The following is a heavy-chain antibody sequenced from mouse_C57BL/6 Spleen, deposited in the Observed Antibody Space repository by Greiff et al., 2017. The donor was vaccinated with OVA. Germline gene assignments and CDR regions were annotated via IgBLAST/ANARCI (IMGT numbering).Heavy chain of an antibody. CDR3: ARFAMDD. CDR1: GYTFTDYN. J-gene: IGHJ4*01. V-gene: IGHV1-18*01. Sequence: VQLKESGPELVKPGASVKIPCKASGYTFTDYNMDWVKQSHGKSLAWIGAITPNNGGTIYNQKFKGKATLTVDKSSSTAYMELRSLTSEDTAVYYCARFAMDDWGQGTSVTVSS. CDR2: ITPNNGGT.